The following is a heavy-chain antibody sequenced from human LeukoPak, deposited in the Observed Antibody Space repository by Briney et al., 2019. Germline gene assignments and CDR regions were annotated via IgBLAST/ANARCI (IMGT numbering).Heavy chain of an antibody. D-gene: IGHD2-2*01. Sequence: SVNVSCKASGGTFSSYAISWVRQAPAQRLEWMGGISPIFVTANYAQSFPARVTFTADASKRTAYMELSSLRSEDPAVYYCVRLLTSSSTLNAFDIWGQGTMVTVSS. CDR1: GGTFSSYA. CDR2: ISPIFVTA. CDR3: VRLLTSSSTLNAFDI. J-gene: IGHJ3*02. V-gene: IGHV1-69*01.